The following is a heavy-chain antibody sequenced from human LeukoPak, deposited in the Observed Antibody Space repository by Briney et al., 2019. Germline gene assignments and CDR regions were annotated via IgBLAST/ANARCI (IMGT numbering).Heavy chain of an antibody. CDR2: MNPNSGNT. Sequence: ASVKVSCKASGYTFTTYHINWVRQATGQGLEWMGRMNPNSGNTGYAQKFQGRVTMTRDTSISTAYMELSRLRSDDTAVYYCARAYYYDSSGQPTGFDYWGQGTLVTVSS. V-gene: IGHV1-8*01. D-gene: IGHD3-22*01. J-gene: IGHJ4*02. CDR1: GYTFTTYH. CDR3: ARAYYYDSSGQPTGFDY.